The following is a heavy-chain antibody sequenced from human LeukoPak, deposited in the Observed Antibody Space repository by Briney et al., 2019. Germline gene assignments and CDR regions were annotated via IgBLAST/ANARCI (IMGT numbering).Heavy chain of an antibody. D-gene: IGHD6-13*01. CDR3: ARRNVYSSSWDYFDY. V-gene: IGHV4-59*08. Sequence: SETLSLTCSVSGGSIRSYYWSWIRRPPGKGLEWIGYIYYSGSTNYNPSLKSRVTISVDTSKNQFSLRLSSVTAADTAVYYCARRNVYSSSWDYFDYWGQGTLVTVSS. CDR2: IYYSGST. CDR1: GGSIRSYY. J-gene: IGHJ4*02.